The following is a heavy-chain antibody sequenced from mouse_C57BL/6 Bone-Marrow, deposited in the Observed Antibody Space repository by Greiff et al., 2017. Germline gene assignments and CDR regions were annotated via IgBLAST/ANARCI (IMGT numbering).Heavy chain of an antibody. D-gene: IGHD1-1*01. Sequence: EVQLQESGAELVRPGASVKLSCTASGFNIKDDYMHWVKQRPEQGLEWIGWIDPENGDTEYAPKFQGKATITADTSSNTAYLQLSSLTSEDTAVYYCALYYYGSSSAWFAYWGKGTLVTVSA. CDR2: IDPENGDT. J-gene: IGHJ3*01. CDR1: GFNIKDDY. CDR3: ALYYYGSSSAWFAY. V-gene: IGHV14-4*01.